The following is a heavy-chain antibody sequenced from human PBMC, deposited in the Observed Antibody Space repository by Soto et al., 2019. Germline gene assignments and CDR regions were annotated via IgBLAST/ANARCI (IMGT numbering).Heavy chain of an antibody. CDR2: MNPNSNNT. V-gene: IGHV1-8*01. Sequence: ASVKASSKASGYTFTSYDINWVRQATGKGLEWMGWMNPNSNNTGYAQKFQGRLTMTRNTSISTAYMELSSLRSEDTAVYYCAKERGGGYFDYWAQGTLVTVSS. J-gene: IGHJ4*02. CDR1: GYTFTSYD. CDR3: AKERGGGYFDY. D-gene: IGHD3-16*01.